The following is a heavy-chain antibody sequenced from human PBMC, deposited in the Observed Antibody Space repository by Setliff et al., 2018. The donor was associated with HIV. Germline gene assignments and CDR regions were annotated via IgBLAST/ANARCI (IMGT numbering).Heavy chain of an antibody. D-gene: IGHD2-2*01. CDR1: SGSMTGHY. V-gene: IGHV4-4*08. Sequence: PSETLSLTCSVSSGSMTGHYWTWVRQPPGKGLEWIGYLHSLGSSRVSGTPNYSPPLKSRITISLDTSKRQFSLTMTSVTAAGTAVYYCARGLSSQTYWGTRPLGLDYWGQGSLVTVSS. CDR2: LHSLGSSRVSGTP. CDR3: ARGLSSQTYWGTRPLGLDY. J-gene: IGHJ4*01.